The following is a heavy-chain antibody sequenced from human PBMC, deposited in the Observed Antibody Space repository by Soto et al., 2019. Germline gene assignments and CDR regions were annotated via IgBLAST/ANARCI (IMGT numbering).Heavy chain of an antibody. D-gene: IGHD2-2*01. CDR3: ASALDCSSTSCYLYNYYYYYGMDV. V-gene: IGHV3-23*01. CDR1: GFTFSSYA. Sequence: GGSLRLSCAASGFTFSSYAMSWVRQAPGKGLEWVSAISGSGGSTYYADSVKGRFTISRDNSKNTLYLQMNSLRAEDTAVYYCASALDCSSTSCYLYNYYYYYGMDVWGQGTTVTVSS. J-gene: IGHJ6*02. CDR2: ISGSGGST.